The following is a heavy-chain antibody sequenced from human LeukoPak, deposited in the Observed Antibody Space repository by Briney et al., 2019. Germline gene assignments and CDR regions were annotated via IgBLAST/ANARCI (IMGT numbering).Heavy chain of an antibody. D-gene: IGHD6-13*01. CDR2: IYYSGST. Sequence: PSETLSLTCTVSGGSISSYYWSWIRQPPGKGLEWIGYIYYSGSTNYNPSLKSRVTISVDTSKNQFSLKLSSVTAADTAVYYCARDGTWVAAAGPNWYFDLWGRGTLVTVSS. CDR1: GGSISSYY. J-gene: IGHJ2*01. V-gene: IGHV4-59*01. CDR3: ARDGTWVAAAGPNWYFDL.